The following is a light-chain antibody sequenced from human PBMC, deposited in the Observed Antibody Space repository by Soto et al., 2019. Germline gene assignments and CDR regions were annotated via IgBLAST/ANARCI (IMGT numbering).Light chain of an antibody. CDR1: LSVTTY. V-gene: IGKV3-20*01. CDR2: DSS. CDR3: QHYGNSPYT. J-gene: IGKJ2*01. Sequence: EIVLTQSPGTLSLSPGERATLSCRASLSVTTYLAWYQQKPGQAPRLLIYDSSNRATGVPPRFSGSGSGTEFTLTISRLESEDFAVYYCQHYGNSPYTFGQGTRWIS.